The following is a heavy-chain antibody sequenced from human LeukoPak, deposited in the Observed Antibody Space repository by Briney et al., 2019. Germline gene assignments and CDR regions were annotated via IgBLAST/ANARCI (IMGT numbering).Heavy chain of an antibody. CDR3: ARDSFGRDGYNYFDY. J-gene: IGHJ4*02. Sequence: SETLSLTCTVSGGSISSYYWSWIRQPPGKGLEWIGYIYCSGSTNYNPSLKSRVTISVDTSKNQFSLKLSSVTAADTAVYYCARDSFGRDGYNYFDYWGQGTLVTVSS. CDR2: IYCSGST. CDR1: GGSISSYY. V-gene: IGHV4-59*01. D-gene: IGHD5-24*01.